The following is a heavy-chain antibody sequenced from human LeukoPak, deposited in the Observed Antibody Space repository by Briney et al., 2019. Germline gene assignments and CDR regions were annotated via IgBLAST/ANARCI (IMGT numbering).Heavy chain of an antibody. CDR1: GFTFSGSA. Sequence: GGSLRLSCAASGFTFSGSAMHWVRQASGKGLEWVDRIRSKANSYATAYAASVKGRFTISRDDSKNTAYLQMNSLKTEDTAVYYCTRREYGSSFRDYWGQGTLVTVSS. V-gene: IGHV3-73*01. D-gene: IGHD6-6*01. CDR2: IRSKANSYAT. J-gene: IGHJ4*02. CDR3: TRREYGSSFRDY.